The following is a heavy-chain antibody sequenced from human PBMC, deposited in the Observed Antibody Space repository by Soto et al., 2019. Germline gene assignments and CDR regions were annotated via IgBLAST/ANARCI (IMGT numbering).Heavy chain of an antibody. CDR2: INPNSGGT. CDR3: ARDSPGIAVAGTSYYYYYGMDV. CDR1: GYTFTGYY. D-gene: IGHD6-19*01. Sequence: GASVKVSCKASGYTFTGYYMHWVRQAPGQGLEWMGWINPNSGGTNYAQKFQGWVTMTRDTSISTAYMELSRLRSDDTAVYYCARDSPGIAVAGTSYYYYYGMDVWGQGTKVTVSS. V-gene: IGHV1-2*04. J-gene: IGHJ6*02.